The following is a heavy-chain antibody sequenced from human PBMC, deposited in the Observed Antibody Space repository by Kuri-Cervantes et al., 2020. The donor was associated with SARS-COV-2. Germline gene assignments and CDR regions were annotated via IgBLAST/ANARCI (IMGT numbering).Heavy chain of an antibody. Sequence: ASVKVSCKASGYTFTGYYMHWVRQAPGQGLEWMGWINPNSGGTNYAQKFQGRVTMTTDTSTSTAYMELRSLRSGDTAVYYCAREGGGDPLVLGFGVVIHDAFDIWGQGTRVTVSS. CDR1: GYTFTGYY. CDR3: AREGGGDPLVLGFGVVIHDAFDI. CDR2: INPNSGGT. J-gene: IGHJ3*02. V-gene: IGHV1-2*02. D-gene: IGHD3-3*01.